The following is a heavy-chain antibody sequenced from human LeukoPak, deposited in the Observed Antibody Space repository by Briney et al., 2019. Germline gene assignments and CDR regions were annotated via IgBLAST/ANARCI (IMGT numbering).Heavy chain of an antibody. Sequence: PGGSLRLFCAASGFTFSSYGMHWVRQAPGKGLEWVAVISYDGSNKYYADSVKGRFTFSRDNSKNTLYLQMNSLRAEDTAVYYCARKYGSGSPLDYWGQGTLVTVSS. CDR1: GFTFSSYG. CDR3: ARKYGSGSPLDY. CDR2: ISYDGSNK. J-gene: IGHJ4*02. V-gene: IGHV3-30*03. D-gene: IGHD3-10*01.